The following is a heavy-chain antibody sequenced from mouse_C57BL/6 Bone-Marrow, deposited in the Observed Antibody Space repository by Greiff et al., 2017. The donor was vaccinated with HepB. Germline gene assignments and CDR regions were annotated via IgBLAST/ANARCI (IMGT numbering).Heavy chain of an antibody. Sequence: QVQLQQPGAELVRPGSSVKLSCKASGYTFTSYWMDWVKQRPGQGLEWIGNIYPSDSETHYNQKFKDKATLTVDKSSSTAYMQLSSLTSEDSAVYYCARPDSSYVWFAYWGQGTLVTVSA. V-gene: IGHV1-61*01. CDR2: IYPSDSET. D-gene: IGHD1-1*01. CDR3: ARPDSSYVWFAY. J-gene: IGHJ3*01. CDR1: GYTFTSYW.